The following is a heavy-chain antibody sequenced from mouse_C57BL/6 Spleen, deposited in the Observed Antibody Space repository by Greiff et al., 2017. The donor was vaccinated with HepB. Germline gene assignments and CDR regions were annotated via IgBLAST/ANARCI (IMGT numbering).Heavy chain of an antibody. CDR3: ARGGYCGAY. V-gene: IGHV5-17*01. D-gene: IGHD2-3*01. Sequence: EVKLMESGGGLVKPGGSLKLSCAASGFTFSDYGMHWVRQAPEKGLEWVAYISSGSSTIYYADTVKGRFTISRDNAKNTLFLQRTSLRSEDTAMYYCARGGYCGAYWGQGTLVTVSA. CDR1: GFTFSDYG. J-gene: IGHJ3*01. CDR2: ISSGSSTI.